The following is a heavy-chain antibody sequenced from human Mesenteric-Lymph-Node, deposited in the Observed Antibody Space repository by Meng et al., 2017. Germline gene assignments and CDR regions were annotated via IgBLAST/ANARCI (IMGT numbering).Heavy chain of an antibody. CDR2: MNPNSGNT. Sequence: QVQLVQSGAEVKKPGASVKVSCKASGYTFTSYDINWVRQAPGQELEWMGWMNPNSGNTGYAQKFQGRVTMTRDTSITTAYMELSNLRSEDTAVYYCVRGRELLDLDHWGQGTLVTVSS. D-gene: IGHD1-26*01. V-gene: IGHV1-8*01. CDR1: GYTFTSYD. J-gene: IGHJ4*02. CDR3: VRGRELLDLDH.